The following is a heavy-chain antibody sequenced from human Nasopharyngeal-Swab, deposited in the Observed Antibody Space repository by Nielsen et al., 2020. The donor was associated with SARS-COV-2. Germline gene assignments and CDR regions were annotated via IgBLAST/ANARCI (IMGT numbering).Heavy chain of an antibody. CDR2: ISGGGDST. J-gene: IGHJ4*02. CDR3: AKANTRDFDY. Sequence: GESLKIPCAASGFSFNSFAMSWVRQAPGKGLEWVSGISGGGDSTHYADSVKGRFTIYRDNSRKTLYLQMNSLRAEDTAVYHCAKANTRDFDYWGQGTLVTVSS. CDR1: GFSFNSFA. V-gene: IGHV3-23*01.